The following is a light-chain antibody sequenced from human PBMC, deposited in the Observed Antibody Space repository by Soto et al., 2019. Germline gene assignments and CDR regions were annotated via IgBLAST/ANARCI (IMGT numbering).Light chain of an antibody. CDR2: EVT. Sequence: QSALTQPASVSGSPGQSITISCTGTSSDVGGYHYVSWYQQHPGKAPKLMIYEVTNRPTGVSNRFSGSKSGNTASLTISGLQAEDEAHYYCSSYTTTYTVVFGGGTKLTVL. CDR1: SSDVGGYHY. J-gene: IGLJ2*01. V-gene: IGLV2-14*01. CDR3: SSYTTTYTVV.